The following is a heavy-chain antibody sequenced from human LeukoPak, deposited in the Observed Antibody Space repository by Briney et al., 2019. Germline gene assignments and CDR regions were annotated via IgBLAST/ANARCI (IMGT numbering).Heavy chain of an antibody. CDR1: GFTFSSYG. D-gene: IGHD3-22*01. Sequence: PGRSLRLSCAASGFTFSSYGMHWVRQAPGKGLEWIGSIYYYGSTYYNPSLKSRVTISVDTSKNQFSLKLSSVTAADTAVYYCARKMRPHYSDGSAYDFWGQGTRVTVSS. CDR2: IYYYGST. J-gene: IGHJ4*02. CDR3: ARKMRPHYSDGSAYDF. V-gene: IGHV4-39*01.